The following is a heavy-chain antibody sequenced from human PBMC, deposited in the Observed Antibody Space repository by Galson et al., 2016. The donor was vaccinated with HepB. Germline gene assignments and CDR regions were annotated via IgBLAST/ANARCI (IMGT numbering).Heavy chain of an antibody. CDR2: TSGNADIT. CDR1: GFIFSAYA. Sequence: SLRLSCAASGFIFSAYAMHWVRQAPGTGLECVSATSGNADITHYVDSVKGRFTTSKDFSKSTLYLQMSSLRVEDTAVYYCVRDVNGSYYTWGQGTLVTVSS. V-gene: IGHV3-64D*06. J-gene: IGHJ5*02. CDR3: VRDVNGSYYT. D-gene: IGHD1-26*01.